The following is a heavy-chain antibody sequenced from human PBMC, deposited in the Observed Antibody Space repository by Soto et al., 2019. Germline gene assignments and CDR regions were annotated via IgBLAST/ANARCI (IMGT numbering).Heavy chain of an antibody. Sequence: PGGSLRLSCAASGFSFGSYTMNWVRQAPGKGLEWVSSISTGSSYIYSADSVKGRFTISRDNAKSSLFLQMNSLRAEDTAVYYCARDICSGGRCHYPFDSWGQGTLVTVSS. V-gene: IGHV3-21*01. J-gene: IGHJ4*02. CDR3: ARDICSGGRCHYPFDS. D-gene: IGHD2-15*01. CDR1: GFSFGSYT. CDR2: ISTGSSYI.